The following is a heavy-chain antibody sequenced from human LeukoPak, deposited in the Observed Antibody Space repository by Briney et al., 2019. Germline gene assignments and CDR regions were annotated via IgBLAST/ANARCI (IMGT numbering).Heavy chain of an antibody. Sequence: ASVKVSCKASGYTFTSYDINWVRQATGQGLEWMGWMNPNSGNTGYAQKFQGRVTITRNTSISTAYMELSSLRSEDTAVYCCVVVVAAPGAFDIWGQGTMVTVSS. CDR1: GYTFTSYD. V-gene: IGHV1-8*03. CDR2: MNPNSGNT. CDR3: VVVVAAPGAFDI. J-gene: IGHJ3*02. D-gene: IGHD2-15*01.